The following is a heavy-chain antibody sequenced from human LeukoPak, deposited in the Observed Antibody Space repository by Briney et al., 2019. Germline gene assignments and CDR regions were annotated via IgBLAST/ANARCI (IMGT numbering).Heavy chain of an antibody. CDR1: GGSFSGYY. CDR3: AGGLMSGCSSTSCYRRGNYYYYYYMDV. D-gene: IGHD2-2*02. V-gene: IGHV4-34*01. CDR2: INHSGST. Sequence: SETLSLTCAVYGGSFSGYYWSWIRQPPGKGLEWIGEINHSGSTNYNPSLKSRVTISVDTSKNQFSLKLSSVTAADTAVYYCAGGLMSGCSSTSCYRRGNYYYYYYMDVWGKGTTVTVSS. J-gene: IGHJ6*03.